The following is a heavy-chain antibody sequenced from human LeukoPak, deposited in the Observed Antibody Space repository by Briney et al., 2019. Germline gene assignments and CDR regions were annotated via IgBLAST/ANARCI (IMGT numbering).Heavy chain of an antibody. V-gene: IGHV3-21*01. J-gene: IGHJ3*02. D-gene: IGHD2-2*01. CDR1: GFTFSSYS. CDR2: ISSSSSYI. CDR3: ARDRRYCSSASCFNDAFDI. Sequence: GGSLRLSCAASGFTFSSYSMNWVRQAPGKGLEWVSSISSSSSYIYYADSVKGRFTISRDNAKNSLYLQMNSLRAEDTAVYYCARDRRYCSSASCFNDAFDIWGQGTMVTVSS.